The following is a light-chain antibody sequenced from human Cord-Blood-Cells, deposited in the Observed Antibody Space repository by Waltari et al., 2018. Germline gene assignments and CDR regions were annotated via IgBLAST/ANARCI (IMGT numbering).Light chain of an antibody. CDR2: EVS. CDR1: SSDVGGYNY. Sequence: QSALTQPPSASGSPGQSVTISCTGTSSDVGGYNYVSWYQHHPGKAPKLMIYEVSKRPSGVPDRFSGSKSGNTASLTCSGLQAEDEADYYCSSYAGSNNLVFGGGTKLTVL. V-gene: IGLV2-8*01. J-gene: IGLJ2*01. CDR3: SSYAGSNNLV.